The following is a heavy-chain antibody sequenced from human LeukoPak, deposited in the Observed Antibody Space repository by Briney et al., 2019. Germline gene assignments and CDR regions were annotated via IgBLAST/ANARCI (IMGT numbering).Heavy chain of an antibody. CDR1: GLTFSHYG. Sequence: GGSLRLSCEVSGLTFSHYGMFWFRQIPGEGLEWVAFIPYDGGNKYYAENVKGRFTISRDNSKNTLYLQMNSLRAEDTAVYYCAKYKALYYDYVWGSYIEDGMDVWGQGTTVTVSS. V-gene: IGHV3-30*02. CDR2: IPYDGGNK. J-gene: IGHJ6*02. D-gene: IGHD3-16*01. CDR3: AKYKALYYDYVWGSYIEDGMDV.